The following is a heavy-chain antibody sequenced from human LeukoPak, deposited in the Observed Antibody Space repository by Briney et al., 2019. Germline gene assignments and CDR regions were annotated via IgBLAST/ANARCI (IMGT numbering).Heavy chain of an antibody. D-gene: IGHD4-17*01. CDR1: GFTFTSSA. CDR2: IVVGSGNT. Sequence: SVKVSCKASGFTFTSSAMQWVRQARGQRLEWIGWIVVGSGNTNYAQKFQERVTITRDMSTSTAYMELSSLRSEDTAVYYCAAGNPPYSDHRGDWYFDLWGRGTLVTVSS. CDR3: AAGNPPYSDHRGDWYFDL. V-gene: IGHV1-58*02. J-gene: IGHJ2*01.